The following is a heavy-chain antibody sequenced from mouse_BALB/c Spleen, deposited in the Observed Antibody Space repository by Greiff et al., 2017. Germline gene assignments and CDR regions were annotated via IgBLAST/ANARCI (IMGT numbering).Heavy chain of an antibody. J-gene: IGHJ2*01. CDR3: ARLVGIPYYFDY. D-gene: IGHD6-2*01. CDR1: GDSITSGY. Sequence: EVQRVESGPSLVKPSQTLSLTCSVTGDSITSGYWNWIRKFPGNKLEYMGYISYSGSTYYNPSLKSRISITRDTSKNQYYLQLNSVTTEDTATYYCARLVGIPYYFDYWGQGTTLTVSS. CDR2: ISYSGST. V-gene: IGHV3-8*02.